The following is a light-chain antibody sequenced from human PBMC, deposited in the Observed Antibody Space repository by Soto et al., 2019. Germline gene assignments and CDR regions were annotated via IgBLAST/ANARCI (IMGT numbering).Light chain of an antibody. Sequence: EIVLTQSPATLSLSPVERATLSGRASQSVSSYLAWYQQKPGQAPRLLIYDASNRATGIPARFSGSGSGTDFTLTISSLEPEDFAVYYCQQRSNWPPLTFGGGTKVDIK. J-gene: IGKJ4*01. CDR2: DAS. CDR1: QSVSSY. CDR3: QQRSNWPPLT. V-gene: IGKV3-11*01.